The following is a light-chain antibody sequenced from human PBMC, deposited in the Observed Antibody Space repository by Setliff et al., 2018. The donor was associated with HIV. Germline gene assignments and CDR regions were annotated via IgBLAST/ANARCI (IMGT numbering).Light chain of an antibody. J-gene: IGLJ1*01. V-gene: IGLV1-40*01. Sequence: QSALTQPPSVSGAPGQRVNISCTGSSSNIGPGYDVHWYQQVPGTAPKLLIYGNSNRPSGVPERFSASKSGTSASLTITGLQAEDEGDYYCQSYDSTLSGLYVFGTGTKVTVL. CDR3: QSYDSTLSGLYV. CDR1: SSNIGPGYD. CDR2: GNS.